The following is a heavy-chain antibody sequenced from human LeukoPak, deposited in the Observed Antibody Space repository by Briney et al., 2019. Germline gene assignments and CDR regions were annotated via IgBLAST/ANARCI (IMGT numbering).Heavy chain of an antibody. V-gene: IGHV3-23*01. J-gene: IGHJ4*02. CDR2: ISGSGGST. CDR3: AQGHDFWSGYYTPVYY. CDR1: GFTFSSYA. Sequence: PGGSLRLSCAASGFTFSSYAMSWVRQAPGKGLEWVSAISGSGGSTYYADSVKGRFTISRDNSKNTLYLQMNSLRAEDTAVYYCAQGHDFWSGYYTPVYYWGQGTLVTVSS. D-gene: IGHD3-3*01.